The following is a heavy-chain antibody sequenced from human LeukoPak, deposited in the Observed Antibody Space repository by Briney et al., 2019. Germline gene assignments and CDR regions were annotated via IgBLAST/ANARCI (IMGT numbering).Heavy chain of an antibody. CDR1: GGSISTNY. D-gene: IGHD2-15*01. CDR3: AREVVAPRDGYYYYYLDV. CDR2: INYSGST. V-gene: IGHV4-59*01. J-gene: IGHJ6*03. Sequence: SETLSLTCTVSGGSISTNYWSWIRQPPGKGLEWIGYINYSGSTIYDPSLQSRVTISVDTSKNQFSLKLNTVTAADTAVYYCAREVVAPRDGYYYYYLDVWGKGTMVTISS.